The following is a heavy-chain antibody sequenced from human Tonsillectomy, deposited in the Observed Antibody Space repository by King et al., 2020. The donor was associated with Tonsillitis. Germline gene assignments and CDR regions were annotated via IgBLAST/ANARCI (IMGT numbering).Heavy chain of an antibody. CDR2: ISHSGGNT. D-gene: IGHD6-13*01. CDR1: GFTFSSYA. CDR3: AIDRPSSTEPYFYYGMDV. J-gene: IGHJ6*02. Sequence: VQLVESGGGLVPPGGSLRLSCAASGFTFSSYAMSWVRQAPGKGLEWVSAISHSGGNTYYADSVQGRFTISRDNSKNTLYLQMNSLRAEDTAVYYCAIDRPSSTEPYFYYGMDVWGQGTTVTVSS. V-gene: IGHV3-23*04.